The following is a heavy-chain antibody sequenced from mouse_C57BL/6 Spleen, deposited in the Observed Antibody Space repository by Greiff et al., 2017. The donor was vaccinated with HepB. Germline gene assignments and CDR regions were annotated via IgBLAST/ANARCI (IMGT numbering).Heavy chain of an antibody. Sequence: EVQLQQSGPVLVKPGASVKMSCKASGYTFTDYYMNWVKQSHGKSLEWIGVINPYNGGTSYNQKFKGKATLTVDKSSSTAYMELNSLTSEDSAVYDCARRRGYYFDYWGQGTTLTVSS. CDR2: INPYNGGT. CDR3: ARRRGYYFDY. J-gene: IGHJ2*01. CDR1: GYTFTDYY. V-gene: IGHV1-19*01.